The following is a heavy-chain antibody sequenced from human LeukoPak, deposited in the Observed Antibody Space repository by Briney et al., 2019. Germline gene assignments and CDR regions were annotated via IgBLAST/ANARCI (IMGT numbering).Heavy chain of an antibody. D-gene: IGHD6-13*01. J-gene: IGHJ4*02. CDR3: ASTHSSSWYVIDY. CDR2: MNPNSGNT. Sequence: ASVKVSCKASGYTFTSYDINWVRQATGQGLEWMGWMNPNSGNTGYAQKFQGRVTITRNTSISTAYMELSSLRSEDTAVYYCASTHSSSWYVIDYWGQGTLVTVSS. V-gene: IGHV1-8*01. CDR1: GYTFTSYD.